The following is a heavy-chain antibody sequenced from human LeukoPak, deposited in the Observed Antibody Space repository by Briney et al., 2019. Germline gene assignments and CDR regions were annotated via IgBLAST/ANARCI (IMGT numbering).Heavy chain of an antibody. CDR2: INPNSGGT. J-gene: IGHJ4*02. CDR3: ARGAHIVVVPAASPKTFDY. CDR1: GYTFTGYY. V-gene: IGHV1-2*02. D-gene: IGHD2-2*01. Sequence: ASVKVSCKASGYTFTGYYMHWVRQAPGQGLEWMGWINPNSGGTNYAQKFQGRVTMTRDTSISTAYMELSRLSSDDTAVYYCARGAHIVVVPAASPKTFDYWGQGTLVTVSS.